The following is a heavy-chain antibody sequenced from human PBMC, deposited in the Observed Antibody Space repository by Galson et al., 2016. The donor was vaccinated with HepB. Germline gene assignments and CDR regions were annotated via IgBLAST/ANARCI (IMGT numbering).Heavy chain of an antibody. CDR1: GFTFSRYD. D-gene: IGHD1-14*01. Sequence: SLRLSCAASGFTFSRYDMHWVRHVPGKGLEWVSAIGTAGDTYYPGSVKGRFTISRDNAKNSLYLQMNSLRDEDTAVYYCASDGGGTGGYYYYAMDVWGQGTTVTVAS. CDR3: ASDGGGTGGYYYYAMDV. J-gene: IGHJ6*02. V-gene: IGHV3-13*01. CDR2: IGTAGDT.